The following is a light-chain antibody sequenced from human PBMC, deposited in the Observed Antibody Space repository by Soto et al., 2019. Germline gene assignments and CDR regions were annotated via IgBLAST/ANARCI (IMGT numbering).Light chain of an antibody. CDR3: QQRSDSLT. CDR2: DAS. CDR1: QSVSSSY. Sequence: EIVLTQSLGTLSLTPGERATLSCRASQSVSSSYLAWYQQRPGQTPRLLIYDASTRAPGIPARFSGRGSGADFTLTISRLEDEAFAVYYCQQRSDSLTFGQGTLLEN. J-gene: IGKJ5*01. V-gene: IGKV3D-20*02.